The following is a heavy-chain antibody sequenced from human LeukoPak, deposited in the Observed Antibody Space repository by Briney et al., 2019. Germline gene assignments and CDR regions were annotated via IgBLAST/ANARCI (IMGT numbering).Heavy chain of an antibody. CDR2: IGGGGYST. CDR1: GFTFSSYV. D-gene: IGHD5-18*01. J-gene: IGHJ3*02. CDR3: ARDRGWIQHDI. V-gene: IGHV3-23*01. Sequence: PGGSLRLSCAASGFTFSSYVMNWVRQAPGKGLEWVSTIGGGGYSTYYADSVKGRFTISRDNSKNTLYLQMNSLGAEDTAVYSCARDRGWIQHDIWGQGTMVTVSS.